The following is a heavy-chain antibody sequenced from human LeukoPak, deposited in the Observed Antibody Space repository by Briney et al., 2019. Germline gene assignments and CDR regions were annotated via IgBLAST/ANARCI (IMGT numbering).Heavy chain of an antibody. V-gene: IGHV4-59*01. CDR2: VYYTGSA. D-gene: IGHD5-12*01. Sequence: PSETLSLTCTISGGSISTYYWSWVRQPPGQGLQWIGYVYYTGSANYSPSLKNRATISVDTSKNRFSLKLTSVTTADSALYFCARIDGSGYDNRGCFDSWGQGILVTVSS. CDR3: ARIDGSGYDNRGCFDS. J-gene: IGHJ5*01. CDR1: GGSISTYY.